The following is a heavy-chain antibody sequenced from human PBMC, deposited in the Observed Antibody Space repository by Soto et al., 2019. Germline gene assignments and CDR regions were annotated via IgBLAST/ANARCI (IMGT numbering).Heavy chain of an antibody. V-gene: IGHV3-74*01. J-gene: IGHJ4*02. Sequence: PGGSLRLSCAASGFIFKMYWMHWVRQSPGKGLVWVSRIYNDGTYSDYADSVRGRFTISRDNAKNSLYLQMNSLRAEDTAVYYCARENEQWVAADNWGQGTLVTVSS. CDR2: IYNDGTYS. CDR1: GFIFKMYW. CDR3: ARENEQWVAADN. D-gene: IGHD6-19*01.